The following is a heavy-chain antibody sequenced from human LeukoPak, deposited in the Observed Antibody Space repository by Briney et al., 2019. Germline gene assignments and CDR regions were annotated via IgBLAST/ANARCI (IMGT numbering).Heavy chain of an antibody. CDR2: FDPEDGET. CDR1: GYTLTELS. J-gene: IGHJ3*02. D-gene: IGHD6-19*01. V-gene: IGHV1-24*01. Sequence: ASVKVSCKVSGYTLTELSMHWVRQAPGKGLEWMGGFDPEDGETIYAQKFQGRVTMTEDTSTDTAYMELSRLRSDDTAVYYCARDYAQWLGNDAFDIWGQGTVVTVSS. CDR3: ARDYAQWLGNDAFDI.